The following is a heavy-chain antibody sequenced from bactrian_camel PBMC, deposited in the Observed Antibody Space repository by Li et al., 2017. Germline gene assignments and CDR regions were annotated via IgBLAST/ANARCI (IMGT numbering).Heavy chain of an antibody. CDR1: GYTRSRVC. Sequence: HVQLVESGGGSVQVGGSLRLSCVVSGYTRSRVCTGWFRQAPGQEREAVAAIYSGDGSAIYTDSAKGRFTISQDNASKTVVLQMNSLKPEDTAMYHCAVCDAYAGRCSFREDVYDYWGRGTQVTVS. V-gene: IGHV3S26*01. J-gene: IGHJ4*01. CDR3: AVCDAYAGRCSFREDVYDY. CDR2: IYSGDGSA. D-gene: IGHD1*01.